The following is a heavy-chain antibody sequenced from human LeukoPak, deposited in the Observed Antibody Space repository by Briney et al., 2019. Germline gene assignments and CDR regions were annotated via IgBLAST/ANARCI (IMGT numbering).Heavy chain of an antibody. D-gene: IGHD3-22*01. CDR2: TNHSGST. J-gene: IGHJ4*02. CDR3: ARVRRYYDSRGLDY. V-gene: IGHV4-39*07. Sequence: SETLSLTCTVSGGSISSGDYYWSWIRQPPGKGLEWIGETNHSGSTNYNPSLKSRVTISVDTSKNQFSLKLSSVTAADTAVYYCARVRRYYDSRGLDYWGQGTLVTVSS. CDR1: GGSISSGDYY.